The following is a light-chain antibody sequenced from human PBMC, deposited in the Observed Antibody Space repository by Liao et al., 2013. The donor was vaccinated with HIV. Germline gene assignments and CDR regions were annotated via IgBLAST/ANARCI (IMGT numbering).Light chain of an antibody. V-gene: IGLV3-21*04. CDR2: YDS. Sequence: SYELTQPPSVSVAPGKTATITCGGSDIGSKSVHWYQQKPRQAPVLVIYYDSDRPSGIPERFSGSNSGNTATLTISRVEAGDEADYYCQVWDSSSDHPGYVFGTGTKVTVL. CDR1: DIGSKS. CDR3: QVWDSSSDHPGYV. J-gene: IGLJ1*01.